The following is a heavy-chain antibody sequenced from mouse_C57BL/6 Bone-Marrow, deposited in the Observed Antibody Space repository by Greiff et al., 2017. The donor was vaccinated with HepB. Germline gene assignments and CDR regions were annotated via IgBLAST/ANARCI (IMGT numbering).Heavy chain of an antibody. V-gene: IGHV1-53*01. Sequence: QVQLQQPGTELVKPGASVKLSCKASGYTFTSYWMHWVKQRPGQGLEWIGNINPSNGGTNYNEKFKSKATLTVDKASSTAYMQLSSLTSEDSAVYYCARNYYGSTHLYFDVWGTGTTVTVAS. CDR3: ARNYYGSTHLYFDV. CDR2: INPSNGGT. D-gene: IGHD1-1*01. J-gene: IGHJ1*03. CDR1: GYTFTSYW.